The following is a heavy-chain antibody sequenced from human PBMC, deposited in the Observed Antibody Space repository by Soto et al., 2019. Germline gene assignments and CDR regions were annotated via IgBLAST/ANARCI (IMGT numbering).Heavy chain of an antibody. V-gene: IGHV3-30-3*01. CDR2: VSSEGGTQ. J-gene: IGHJ4*02. D-gene: IGHD2-21*02. Sequence: QVQLVESGGGVVQPGGSLRLSCAASGFTFSTYAMQWVRQAPGKGLEWVAVVSSEGGTQFYADSVKGRFTISRDNSKNTLYLQMNSLRAEDTAVYYCAKDHIVVVTAIFDYWGQGTLVTVSS. CDR1: GFTFSTYA. CDR3: AKDHIVVVTAIFDY.